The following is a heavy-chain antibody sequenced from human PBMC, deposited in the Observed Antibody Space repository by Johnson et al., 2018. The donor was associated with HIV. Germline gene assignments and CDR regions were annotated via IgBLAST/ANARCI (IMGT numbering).Heavy chain of an antibody. CDR2: IRYDGSNK. CDR3: AKPEGAQFLGSYGAFDI. V-gene: IGHV3-30*02. CDR1: GFTFSSYG. J-gene: IGHJ3*02. D-gene: IGHD5-18*01. Sequence: QVQLVESGGGVVQPGGSLRLSCAASGFTFSSYGMHWVRQAPGKGLEWVAFIRYDGSNKYYADSVKGRFTISRDNSKNTLYLQMNSLGAEDTAVYYCAKPEGAQFLGSYGAFDIWGQGTMVTVSS.